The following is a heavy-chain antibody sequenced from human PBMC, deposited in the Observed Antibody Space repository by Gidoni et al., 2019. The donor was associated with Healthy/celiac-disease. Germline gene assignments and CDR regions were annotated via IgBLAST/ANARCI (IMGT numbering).Heavy chain of an antibody. V-gene: IGHV3-15*01. CDR1: EFTLRNAW. CDR2: IKSKTDGGTT. CDR3: TTHRPPYCSSTSCLLSDY. Sequence: EVQLVESGGGLVKPGGSLRLSCAASEFTLRNAWMTWVRQAPGKGREWVGRIKSKTDGGTTDYAAPVKGRFTISRDDSKNTLYLQMNSLKTEDTAVYYCTTHRPPYCSSTSCLLSDYWGQGTLVTVSS. D-gene: IGHD2-2*01. J-gene: IGHJ4*02.